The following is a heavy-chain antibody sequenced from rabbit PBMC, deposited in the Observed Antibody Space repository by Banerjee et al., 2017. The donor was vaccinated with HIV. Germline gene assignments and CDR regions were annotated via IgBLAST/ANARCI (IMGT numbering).Heavy chain of an antibody. CDR3: ARAGSGYRQFDL. V-gene: IGHV1S45*01. CDR2: FYTGDGST. Sequence: EQLEESGGGLVKPEGSLTLTCKASGFDLSSSYWICWVRQAPGKGLEWIGCFYTGDGSTYCASWVNGRFTISKTSSTTVTLQMTSLTAADTATYFCARAGSGYRQFDLWGPGTLVTVS. D-gene: IGHD8-1*01. CDR1: GFDLSSSYW. J-gene: IGHJ4*01.